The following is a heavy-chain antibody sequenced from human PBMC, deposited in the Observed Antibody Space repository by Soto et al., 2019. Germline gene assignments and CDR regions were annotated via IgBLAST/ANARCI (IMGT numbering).Heavy chain of an antibody. CDR2: INTDGSST. CDR1: GFTFSTFW. CDR3: ARGVLYHYYGMDV. Sequence: GGSLRLSCAASGFTFSTFWMHWVRQAPGKGLVWVSRINTDGSSTNYADSVRGRFTISRDNAKNTLHLQMNSLRAEDTAVYYCARGVLYHYYGMDVWGQGTTVTVSS. D-gene: IGHD3-10*01. V-gene: IGHV3-74*01. J-gene: IGHJ6*02.